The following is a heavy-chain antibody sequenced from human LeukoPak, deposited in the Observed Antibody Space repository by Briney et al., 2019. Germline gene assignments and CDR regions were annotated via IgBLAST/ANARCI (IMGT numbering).Heavy chain of an antibody. V-gene: IGHV3-9*01. CDR3: AKIAVPRPGRYHIDV. CDR2: ISWNGGVM. Sequence: GGSLRLSCAASGFIFENYAMHWVRQAPGKGLEWVSGISWNGGVMGYMDSVKGRFTISRDNANNFLYLQMSSLKVEDTAFYYCAKIAVPRPGRYHIDVWGKGITVTVSS. D-gene: IGHD2-21*01. CDR1: GFIFENYA. J-gene: IGHJ6*03.